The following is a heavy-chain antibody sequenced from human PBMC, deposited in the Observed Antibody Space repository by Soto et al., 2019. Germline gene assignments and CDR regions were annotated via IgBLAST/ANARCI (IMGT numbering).Heavy chain of an antibody. V-gene: IGHV4-59*01. J-gene: IGHJ6*02. Sequence: SETLSLTCTVSGGSISSYYWSWIRQPPGKGLEWIGYIYYSGSTNYNPSLKSRVTISVDTSKNQFSLRLSSVTAADTAVYYCARVGRAVAGPYYYGMDVWGQGTTVTVSS. CDR1: GGSISSYY. CDR2: IYYSGST. D-gene: IGHD6-19*01. CDR3: ARVGRAVAGPYYYGMDV.